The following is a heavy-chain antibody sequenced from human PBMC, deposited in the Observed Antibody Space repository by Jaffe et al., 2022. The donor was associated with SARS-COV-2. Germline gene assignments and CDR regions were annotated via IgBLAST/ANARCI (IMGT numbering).Heavy chain of an antibody. CDR2: INHSGST. CDR3: ARGPGSPSGLRWYTY. CDR1: GGSFSGYY. J-gene: IGHJ4*02. Sequence: QVQLQQWGAGLLKPSETLSLTCAVYGGSFSGYYWSWIRQPPGKGLEWIGEINHSGSTNYNPSLKSRVTISVDTSKNQFSLKLSSVTAADTAVYYCARGPGSPSGLRWYTYWGQGTLVTVSS. V-gene: IGHV4-34*01. D-gene: IGHD4-17*01.